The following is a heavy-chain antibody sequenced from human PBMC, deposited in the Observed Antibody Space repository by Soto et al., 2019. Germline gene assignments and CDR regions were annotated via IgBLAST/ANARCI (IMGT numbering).Heavy chain of an antibody. CDR2: ISGGSSYT. J-gene: IGHJ4*02. Sequence: QVQLVESGGGLVKPGGSLRLSCAASGFTFSDYYMSWIRQAPGKGLEWVSYISGGSSYTNYADSVKGRFTISRDNAKKSLYLQMNSLRAEDTAVYCCARPSGSYIQGEFAYWGQGTLVNVSS. CDR3: ARPSGSYIQGEFAY. CDR1: GFTFSDYY. V-gene: IGHV3-11*05. D-gene: IGHD1-26*01.